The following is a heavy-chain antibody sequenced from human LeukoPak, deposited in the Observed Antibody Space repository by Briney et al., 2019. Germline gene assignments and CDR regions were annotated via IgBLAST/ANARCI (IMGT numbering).Heavy chain of an antibody. CDR1: GFTCDDYA. D-gene: IGHD3-10*01. V-gene: IGHV3-9*01. CDR3: AKDTGLWFGELFSYFDY. Sequence: GGSLRLSCAASGFTCDDYAMHWVRQAPGKGLEWVSGISWNSGSMGYADSVKGRFTISRDNAKNSLYLQMNSLRAEDTALYYCAKDTGLWFGELFSYFDYWGQGTLVTVSS. J-gene: IGHJ4*02. CDR2: ISWNSGSM.